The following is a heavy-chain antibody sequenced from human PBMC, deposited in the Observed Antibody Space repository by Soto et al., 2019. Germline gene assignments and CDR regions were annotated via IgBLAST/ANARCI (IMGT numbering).Heavy chain of an antibody. D-gene: IGHD2-15*01. CDR1: GFTFSSYA. CDR2: ISGSGGST. V-gene: IGHV3-23*01. CDR3: AKDYIALPGQWKPFDP. Sequence: HPGGSLRLSCAASGFTFSSYAMSWVRQAPGKGLEWVSAISGSGGSTYYADSVKGRFTISRDNSKNTLYLQMNSLRAEDTAVYYCAKDYIALPGQWKPFDPWGQGTLVTVSS. J-gene: IGHJ5*02.